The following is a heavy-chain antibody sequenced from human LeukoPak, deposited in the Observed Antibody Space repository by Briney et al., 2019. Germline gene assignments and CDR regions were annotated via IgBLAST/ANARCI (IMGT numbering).Heavy chain of an antibody. CDR1: GFTLSTYW. J-gene: IGHJ4*02. CDR2: ISGDGGST. CDR3: ARDLSSGGASPKY. D-gene: IGHD1-26*01. Sequence: PGGSLRLSCAASGFTLSTYWMHWVRQAPGKGLEWVSLISGDGGSTYYADSVKGRFTISRDNSRNTLYLQMNSLRAEDTAVYYCARDLSSGGASPKYWGQGTLVTVSS. V-gene: IGHV3-NL1*01.